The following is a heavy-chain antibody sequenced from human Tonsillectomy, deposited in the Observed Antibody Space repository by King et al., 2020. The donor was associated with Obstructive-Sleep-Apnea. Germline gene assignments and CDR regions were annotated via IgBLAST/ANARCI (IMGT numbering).Heavy chain of an antibody. Sequence: VQLVESGGDLVQPGGSLKLSCAASGFTSSDSALHWVRQAPGKGLEWVGRIRSKINTHATAYAASVKGRITISRDDSKNTAYLQMNGLRTEDTAIYYCTRQDTVATIGNYWDQGTLVTVSS. D-gene: IGHD5-12*01. V-gene: IGHV3-73*01. CDR3: TRQDTVATIGNY. CDR1: GFTSSDSA. CDR2: IRSKINTHAT. J-gene: IGHJ4*02.